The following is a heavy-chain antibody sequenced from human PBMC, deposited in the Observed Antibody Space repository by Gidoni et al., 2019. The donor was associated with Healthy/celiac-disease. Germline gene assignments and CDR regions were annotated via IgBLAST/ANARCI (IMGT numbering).Heavy chain of an antibody. V-gene: IGHV3-9*01. CDR2: ISWNSGRI. D-gene: IGHD3-3*01. CDR3: AKGPGGFWSGYHYFDY. Sequence: EVQLVESGGGLLQPGRSLRLSCAPSGFTFDDYAMPWVRQAPGKGLEWVSGISWNSGRIGYADSVKGRFTISRDNAKNSLYLQMNSLRAEDTALYYCAKGPGGFWSGYHYFDYWGQGTLVTVSS. J-gene: IGHJ4*02. CDR1: GFTFDDYA.